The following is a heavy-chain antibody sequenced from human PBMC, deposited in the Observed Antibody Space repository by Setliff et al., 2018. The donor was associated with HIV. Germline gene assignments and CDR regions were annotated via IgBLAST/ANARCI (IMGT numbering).Heavy chain of an antibody. CDR2: IYYAGNT. J-gene: IGHJ4*02. V-gene: IGHV4-39*01. CDR1: GASVSTIDYY. Sequence: SETLSLTCTVSGASVSTIDYYWGWVRQSPRAGLEWIADIYYAGNTSYNPSLKSRATISIDTSRNQFSLKVTSLTAADTAVYYCARHSRTAVPTIDYWGQGTLVTVSS. CDR3: ARHSRTAVPTIDY. D-gene: IGHD4-17*01.